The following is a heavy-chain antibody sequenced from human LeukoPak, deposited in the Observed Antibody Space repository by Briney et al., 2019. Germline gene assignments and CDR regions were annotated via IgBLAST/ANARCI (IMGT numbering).Heavy chain of an antibody. CDR3: ARGTGRGLYNWFDP. CDR2: INTNTGNP. D-gene: IGHD1-26*01. Sequence: ASVKVSCKASGYTFSTYAINWVRQAPGQGLEWMGWINTNTGNPTYAQGFTGRFVFSLDTSVSTAYLQISSLKAEDTAVYYCARGTGRGLYNWFDPWGQGTLVTVSS. CDR1: GYTFSTYA. V-gene: IGHV7-4-1*02. J-gene: IGHJ5*02.